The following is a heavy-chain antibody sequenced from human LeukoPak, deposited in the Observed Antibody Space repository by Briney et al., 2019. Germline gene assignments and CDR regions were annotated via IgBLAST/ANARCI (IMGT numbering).Heavy chain of an antibody. V-gene: IGHV1-24*01. Sequence: GASVKVSCKVSGYTLTELSMHWVRQAPGKGLEWMGGFDPEDGETIYAQKFQDRVTMTEDTSTDTAYMELSSLRSEDTAVYYCATTSSDCSGGSCYLLFDYWGQGTLVTVSS. CDR2: FDPEDGET. CDR3: ATTSSDCSGGSCYLLFDY. D-gene: IGHD2-15*01. CDR1: GYTLTELS. J-gene: IGHJ4*02.